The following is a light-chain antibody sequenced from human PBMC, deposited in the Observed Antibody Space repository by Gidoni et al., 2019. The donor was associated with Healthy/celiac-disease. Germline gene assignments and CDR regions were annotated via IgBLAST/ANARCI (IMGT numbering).Light chain of an antibody. J-gene: IGLJ1*01. CDR2: QDS. V-gene: IGLV3-1*01. CDR1: KLGDKY. Sequence: SYELPPPPPVSVSPGQTASITCSGDKLGDKYACWYQQKPGQSPVLVIYQDSKRPSGIPERFSGSNSGNTATLTISGTQAMDEADYYCQAWDSSTHVFGTGTKVTVL. CDR3: QAWDSSTHV.